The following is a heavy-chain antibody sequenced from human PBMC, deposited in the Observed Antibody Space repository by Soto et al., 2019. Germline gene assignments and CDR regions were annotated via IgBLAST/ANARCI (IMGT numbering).Heavy chain of an antibody. J-gene: IGHJ4*02. V-gene: IGHV4-59*01. CDR2: IYYSGST. Sequence: PSETLSLTCTVSGGSISSYYWSWIRQPPWKGLEWIGYIYYSGSTNYNPSLKSRVTISVDTSKNQFSLKLSSVTAADTAVYYCARLYIWGSYPEIYYFDYWGQGTLVTVSS. D-gene: IGHD3-16*02. CDR3: ARLYIWGSYPEIYYFDY. CDR1: GGSISSYY.